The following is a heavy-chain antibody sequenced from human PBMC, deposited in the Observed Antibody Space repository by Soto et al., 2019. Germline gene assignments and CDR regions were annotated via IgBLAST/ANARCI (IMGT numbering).Heavy chain of an antibody. CDR3: ARGGGFLGS. Sequence: QLQLQESGSGLVKPSQTLSLTCAVAGGSISSCGYSWSWIRQPPGKGLEWIGYISHTGSTYYNPSLKSRVTISVDRSKNQCSLKLSSGTAADTAVYYCARGGGFLGSWGQGTLVTVSS. J-gene: IGHJ5*02. D-gene: IGHD3-10*01. CDR2: ISHTGST. CDR1: GGSISSCGYS. V-gene: IGHV4-30-2*01.